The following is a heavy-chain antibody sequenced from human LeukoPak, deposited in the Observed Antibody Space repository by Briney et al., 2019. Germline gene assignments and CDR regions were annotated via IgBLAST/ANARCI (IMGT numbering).Heavy chain of an antibody. CDR1: GYTFTSYD. V-gene: IGHV1-8*01. CDR2: MNPNSGNT. D-gene: IGHD6-19*01. J-gene: IGHJ6*02. CDR3: ARHYGGYDIAVAGQQPDYYGMDV. Sequence: ASVKVSCKASGYTFTSYDINWVRQATGQGLEWMGWMNPNSGNTGYAQKFQGRVTMTRNTSISTAYMELSSLRSEDTAVYYCARHYGGYDIAVAGQQPDYYGMDVWGQGTTVTVSS.